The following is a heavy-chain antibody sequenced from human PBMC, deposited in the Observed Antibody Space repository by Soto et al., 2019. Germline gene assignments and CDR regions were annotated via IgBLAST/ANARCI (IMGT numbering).Heavy chain of an antibody. V-gene: IGHV1-2*04. CDR2: IDPNSGGT. CDR3: ARGPRIAAAGPFDF. D-gene: IGHD6-13*01. J-gene: IGHJ4*02. CDR1: GYTFTGYY. Sequence: GASVKVSCKASGYTFTGYYMHWVRQAPGQGLEWMGWIDPNSGGTNYAQKFQGWVTMTRDTSISTAYMELSRLRSDDTAVYYCARGPRIAAAGPFDFWAQGNLVTVSS.